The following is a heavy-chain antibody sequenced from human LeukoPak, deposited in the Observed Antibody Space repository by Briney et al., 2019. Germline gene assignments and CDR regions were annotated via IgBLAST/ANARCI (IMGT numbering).Heavy chain of an antibody. CDR1: GGSIISGHYY. CDR3: ARGGYSYDHYFDY. CDR2: IYYSGST. J-gene: IGHJ4*02. D-gene: IGHD5-18*01. V-gene: IGHV4-31*03. Sequence: NPSETLSLICTVSGGSIISGHYYWTWIRQHPGKGLEWIGYIYYSGSTSHNPSLKSRVIISVDTSKNQFSLKLSSVTAADTAVYYCARGGYSYDHYFDYWGQGTLVTVSS.